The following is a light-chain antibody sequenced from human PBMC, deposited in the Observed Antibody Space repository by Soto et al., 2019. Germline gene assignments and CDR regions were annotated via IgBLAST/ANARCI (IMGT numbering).Light chain of an antibody. V-gene: IGKV1-5*01. J-gene: IGKJ1*01. CDR1: QSISLS. CDR2: DAS. CDR3: QQYNSYWT. Sequence: DIRMTQSPSTLTEFVVDRVTITCRASQSISLSLAWYQQKPGKAPDLLISDASNLERGVPSRFSGSGSGTEFTLTISSLQPDDFATYYCQQYNSYWTVGPGNKVDIK.